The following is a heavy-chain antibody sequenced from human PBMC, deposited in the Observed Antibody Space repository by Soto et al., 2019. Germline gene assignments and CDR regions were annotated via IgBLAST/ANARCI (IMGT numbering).Heavy chain of an antibody. CDR3: AKDTGSSSWYVFDY. Sequence: PGGSLRLSCAASGFTFDDYAMHWVRQAPGKGLEWVSGISWNSFSIGYADSVKGRFTISRDNSKNSLYLQMNSLRAVDTALYYCAKDTGSSSWYVFDYWGQGTLVTVSS. CDR1: GFTFDDYA. V-gene: IGHV3-9*01. J-gene: IGHJ4*02. D-gene: IGHD6-13*01. CDR2: ISWNSFSI.